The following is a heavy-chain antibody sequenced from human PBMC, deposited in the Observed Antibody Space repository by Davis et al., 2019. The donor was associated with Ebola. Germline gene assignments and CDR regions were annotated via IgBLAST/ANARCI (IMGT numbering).Heavy chain of an antibody. CDR2: TYYRSKWYN. CDR1: GDNVSSNTAT. V-gene: IGHV6-1*01. CDR3: ARVTVHYYYYGMDV. D-gene: IGHD4-17*01. Sequence: SQTLSLTCDISGDNVSSNTATWNWIRQSPSRGLEWLGRTYYRSKWYNDYAVSVKSRITINPDTSKNQFSLQLNSVTPEDTAVYYCARVTVHYYYYGMDVWGQGTTVTVSS. J-gene: IGHJ6*02.